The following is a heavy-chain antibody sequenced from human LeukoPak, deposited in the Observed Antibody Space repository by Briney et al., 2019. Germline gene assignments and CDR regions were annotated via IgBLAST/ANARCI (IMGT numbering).Heavy chain of an antibody. J-gene: IGHJ4*02. CDR2: ISGSGGST. V-gene: IGHV3-23*01. Sequence: GGSLRLSCAASGFTFSSYAMSWVRQAPGKGLEWVSAISGSGGSTYYADSVKGRFTISRDNSKNTLYLQMNSLRAEDTAVYYCAKSSGSYYLSWVDYWGQGTLVTVSS. D-gene: IGHD1-26*01. CDR3: AKSSGSYYLSWVDY. CDR1: GFTFSSYA.